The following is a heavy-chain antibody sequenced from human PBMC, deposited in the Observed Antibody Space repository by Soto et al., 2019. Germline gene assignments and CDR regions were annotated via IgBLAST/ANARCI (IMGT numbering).Heavy chain of an antibody. V-gene: IGHV1-18*01. CDR1: GYTFTSYG. D-gene: IGHD2-8*02. CDR3: ARRRYWDY. J-gene: IGHJ4*02. CDR2: ISAHNGNT. Sequence: QVPLVQSGAEVKKPGPSVKVSCKASGYTFTSYGITWVRQATGQGLEWMGWISAHNGNTDYAQKLPGRVIVTRDTSTSTAYMELRSLRSDDTAVYYCARRRYWDYWGQGAQVTVSS.